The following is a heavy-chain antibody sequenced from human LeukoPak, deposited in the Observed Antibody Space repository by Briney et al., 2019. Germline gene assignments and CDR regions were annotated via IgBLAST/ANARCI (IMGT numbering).Heavy chain of an antibody. CDR3: ARGGGSEVSYYFDY. Sequence: GASVKLSCKASGGTFSSYAISWGRQAPGQGLEWMGGIIPIFGTANYAQKYQGRVTITADESTSTAYMELSSLRSEDTAVYYCARGGGSEVSYYFDYWGQGTLVTVSS. D-gene: IGHD6-19*01. CDR2: IIPIFGTA. J-gene: IGHJ4*02. CDR1: GGTFSSYA. V-gene: IGHV1-69*13.